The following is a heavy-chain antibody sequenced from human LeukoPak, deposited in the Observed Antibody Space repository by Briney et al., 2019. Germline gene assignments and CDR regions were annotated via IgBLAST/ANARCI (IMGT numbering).Heavy chain of an antibody. D-gene: IGHD5-12*01. V-gene: IGHV1-2*06. CDR1: GGTFSSYA. J-gene: IGHJ5*02. CDR2: INPNSGGT. Sequence: ASVKVSCKASGGTFSSYAISWVRQALGQGLEWMGRINPNSGGTNYAQKFQGRVTMTRDTSISTAYMELSRLRSDDTAVYYCASGHTDSGYDSVGWFDPWGQGTLVTVSS. CDR3: ASGHTDSGYDSVGWFDP.